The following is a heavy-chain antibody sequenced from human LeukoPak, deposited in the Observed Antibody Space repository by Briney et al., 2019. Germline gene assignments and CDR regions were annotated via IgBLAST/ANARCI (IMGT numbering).Heavy chain of an antibody. CDR3: ARHPRRDYYDSSGRY. Sequence: PSETLSLTCTVSGGSISSSSYYWGWIRQPPGKGLEWIGSIYYSGSTYYNPSLKSRVTISVDTSKNQFSLKLSSVTAADTAVYYCARHPRRDYYDSSGRYWGQGTLVTVSS. D-gene: IGHD3-22*01. V-gene: IGHV4-39*01. J-gene: IGHJ4*02. CDR1: GGSISSSSYY. CDR2: IYYSGST.